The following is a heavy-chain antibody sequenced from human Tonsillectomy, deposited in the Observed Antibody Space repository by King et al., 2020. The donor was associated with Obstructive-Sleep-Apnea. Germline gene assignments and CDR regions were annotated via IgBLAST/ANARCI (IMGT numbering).Heavy chain of an antibody. D-gene: IGHD6-13*01. CDR2: ISSDGINK. Sequence: VQLVESGGGVVQPGRSLRLSCAASGFSFSSYAVHWVRQAPGKGLEWVAVISSDGINKYYADSVKGRFTISRDNSKNTLYLQMNSLRAEDTAVYYCASAQEAAAVPYYGYYGMDVWGQGTTVTVSS. CDR3: ASAQEAAAVPYYGYYGMDV. V-gene: IGHV3-30*04. J-gene: IGHJ6*02. CDR1: GFSFSSYA.